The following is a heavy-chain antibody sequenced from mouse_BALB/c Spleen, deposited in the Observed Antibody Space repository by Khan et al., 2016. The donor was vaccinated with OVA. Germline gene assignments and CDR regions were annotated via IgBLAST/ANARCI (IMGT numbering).Heavy chain of an antibody. CDR2: IWGDGST. V-gene: IGHV2-6-4*01. CDR3: GRNHYGGGYWCFDV. J-gene: IGHJ1*01. D-gene: IGHD1-1*01. CDR1: GFSLSRYS. Sequence: QVQLKESGPGLVAPSQSLSITCTVSGFSLSRYSVHWVRQPPGKGLEWLGMIWGDGSTDYNSALKSRLSFSKDNSKSHVFLKMNSLQTDDTAMYCGGRNHYGGGYWCFDVWGEGTTVTVSS.